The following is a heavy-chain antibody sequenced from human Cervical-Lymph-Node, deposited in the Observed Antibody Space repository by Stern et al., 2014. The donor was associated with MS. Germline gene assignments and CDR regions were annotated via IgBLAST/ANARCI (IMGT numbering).Heavy chain of an antibody. J-gene: IGHJ4*02. V-gene: IGHV1-18*01. CDR3: ARDKMHAFDY. D-gene: IGHD2-8*01. CDR1: GYTFTTYG. CDR2: IRADSGNT. Sequence: QMQLVQSGTEVKKPGASVLVSCKASGYTFTTYGITWVRQAPGQGLEWMGWIRADSGNTKYAQKFQGRVTMDRATNTGNAHMEVRSLRSEDTAVYYCARDKMHAFDYWGQGTQVTVPS.